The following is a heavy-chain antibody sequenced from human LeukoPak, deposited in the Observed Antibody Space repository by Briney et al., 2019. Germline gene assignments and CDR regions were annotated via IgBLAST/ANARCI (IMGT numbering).Heavy chain of an antibody. D-gene: IGHD6-13*01. J-gene: IGHJ6*03. CDR1: GYTFTSYD. V-gene: IGHV1-8*01. CDR3: AREYSSSWGYYYYYYYMDV. Sequence: ASVKVSCKASGYTFTSYDINWVRQATGQGLEWMGWMNPNSGNTGYAQKFQGRVAMTRNTSISTAYMELSSLRSEDTAVYYCAREYSSSWGYYYYYYYMDVWGKGTTVTVSS. CDR2: MNPNSGNT.